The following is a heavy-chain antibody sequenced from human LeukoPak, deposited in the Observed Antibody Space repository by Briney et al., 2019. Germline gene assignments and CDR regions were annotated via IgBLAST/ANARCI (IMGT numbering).Heavy chain of an antibody. CDR1: GFTFSNAW. V-gene: IGHV3-15*01. CDR2: IKSKTDGGTT. J-gene: IGHJ4*02. CDR3: TSLGGYFGSGSYS. Sequence: GGSLRLSCAASGFTFSNAWMSWVRQAPGKGLEWVGRIKSKTDGGTTDYAAPVKGRFTISRDDSQNTVYLQMNSLTTEDTAVYYCTSLGGYFGSGSYSWGQGTLVTVSS. D-gene: IGHD3-10*01.